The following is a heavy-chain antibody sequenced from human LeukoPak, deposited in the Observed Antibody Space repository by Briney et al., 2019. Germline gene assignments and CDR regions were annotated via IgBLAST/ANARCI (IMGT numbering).Heavy chain of an antibody. J-gene: IGHJ4*02. D-gene: IGHD6-13*01. CDR1: GYSFSTNW. V-gene: IGHV5-51*01. CDR3: VRHEPGNWYSR. Sequence: GESLKISCKGTGYSFSTNWIGWVRQMPGKGLEWMGIIYPGDSDTRYSPSFQGQVTISADKSITTAYLQWSSLKASDTAIYYCVRHEPGNWYSRWGQGTLVTVS. CDR2: IYPGDSDT.